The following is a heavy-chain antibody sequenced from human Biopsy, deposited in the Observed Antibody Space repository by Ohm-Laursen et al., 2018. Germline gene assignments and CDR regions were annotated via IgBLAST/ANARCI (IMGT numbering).Heavy chain of an antibody. D-gene: IGHD4-11*01. CDR2: IYYSVMT. Sequence: TLSLTCTVSGDSISSYYWSWIRQPPGKGLEWIGHIYYSVMTNYNPSLQSRVSISVDTSRNQVSLTLSSVTAADTAVYYCARDSGILNYGNFKYYHYYGMDVWGQGAKATVSS. J-gene: IGHJ6*02. CDR1: GDSISSYY. V-gene: IGHV4-59*01. CDR3: ARDSGILNYGNFKYYHYYGMDV.